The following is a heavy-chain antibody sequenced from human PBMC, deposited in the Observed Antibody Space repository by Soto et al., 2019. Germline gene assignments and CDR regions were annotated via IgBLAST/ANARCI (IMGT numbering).Heavy chain of an antibody. CDR1: GFTFSSYA. CDR3: AKSIGAAGDSG. CDR2: ISGSGGST. D-gene: IGHD6-13*01. V-gene: IGHV3-23*01. J-gene: IGHJ4*02. Sequence: GGSLRLSCAASGFTFSSYAMSWVRQAPGKGLEWVSAISGSGGSTYYADSVKGRFTISRDNSKNTLYLQMNGLRAEDTAVYYCAKSIGAAGDSGWGQGTLVTVSS.